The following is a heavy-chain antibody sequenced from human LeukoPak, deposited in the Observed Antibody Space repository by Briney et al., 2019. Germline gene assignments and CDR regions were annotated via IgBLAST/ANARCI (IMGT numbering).Heavy chain of an antibody. J-gene: IGHJ4*02. CDR3: VRDDSYRLE. Sequence: PGGSLRLSCAASGFTFSSYGMHWVRQAPGKGLVWVSRINTHGNAATYADSVKGRFNISRDNAKNTLYLQMNSLRVEDTAVYYCVRDDSYRLEWGQGTLVTVSS. V-gene: IGHV3-74*01. CDR2: INTHGNAA. CDR1: GFTFSSYG. D-gene: IGHD2-21*02.